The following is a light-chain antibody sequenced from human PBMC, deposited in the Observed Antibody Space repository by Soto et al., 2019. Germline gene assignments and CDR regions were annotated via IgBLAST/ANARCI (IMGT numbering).Light chain of an antibody. CDR1: QRISSY. CDR3: KQSNDPLS. J-gene: IGKJ5*01. Sequence: DLLMTQSPSSLAASVVAIVTITGRASQRISSYLNWYQQKPGKAPNILIWDESTFLSGVPSRFSGSGSGTDFRLTISSLQPEHTETYYRKQSNDPLSFGQGKQRE. CDR2: DES. V-gene: IGKV1-33*01.